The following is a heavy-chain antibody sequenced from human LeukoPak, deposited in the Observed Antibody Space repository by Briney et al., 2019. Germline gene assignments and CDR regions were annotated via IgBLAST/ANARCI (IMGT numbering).Heavy chain of an antibody. V-gene: IGHV4-59*08. CDR1: GGSISSYY. D-gene: IGHD6-13*01. Sequence: SETLSLTCTVSGGSISSYYWSWIRQPPGKGLEWIGYIYYSGSTNYNPSLKSRVTISVDTSKNQFSLKLSSVTAADTAVYYCARVIQRSSWGGGWFDPWGQGTLVTVSS. CDR3: ARVIQRSSWGGGWFDP. J-gene: IGHJ5*02. CDR2: IYYSGST.